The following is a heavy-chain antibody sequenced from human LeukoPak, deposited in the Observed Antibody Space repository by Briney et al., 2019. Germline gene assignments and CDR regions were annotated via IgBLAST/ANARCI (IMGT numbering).Heavy chain of an antibody. CDR2: IIPIFGTA. J-gene: IGHJ4*02. D-gene: IGHD7-27*01. V-gene: IGHV1-69*05. Sequence: GASVKVSCKASGGTFSSYAISWVRQAPGQGLEWMGGIIPIFGTANYAQKFQGRVTMTRDTSINTAYMELSSLRSEDTAVYFCASNPPRTGDFNYWGQGALVTVSS. CDR3: ASNPPRTGDFNY. CDR1: GGTFSSYA.